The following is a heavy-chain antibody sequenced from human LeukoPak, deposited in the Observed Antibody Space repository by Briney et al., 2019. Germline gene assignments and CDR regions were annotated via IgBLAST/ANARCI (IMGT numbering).Heavy chain of an antibody. J-gene: IGHJ3*02. D-gene: IGHD3-22*01. Sequence: ASVKVSCKASGYTFTSYYMHWVRQAPGQGLEWMGIINPSGGSTSYAQKFQGRVTMTRDTSMSTVYMELSSLRSEDTAVYYCARVHPRYYDSSGYYRDAFDIWGQGTMVTVSS. CDR3: ARVHPRYYDSSGYYRDAFDI. CDR2: INPSGGST. V-gene: IGHV1-46*01. CDR1: GYTFTSYY.